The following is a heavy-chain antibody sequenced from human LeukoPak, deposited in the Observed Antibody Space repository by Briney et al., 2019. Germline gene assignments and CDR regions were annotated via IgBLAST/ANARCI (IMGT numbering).Heavy chain of an antibody. CDR1: RFTFSSYS. CDR2: ISSSGSYI. Sequence: GGSLRLSCAASRFTFSSYSMNWVRQAPGKGLEWVSSISSSGSYIYYVDLVKGRFTISRDNSKNPMYLQMNSLRAEDTAGDYCARDESQTTVVTLRYYYDYCMDVWGKGTTVTVSS. CDR3: ARDESQTTVVTLRYYYDYCMDV. J-gene: IGHJ6*03. D-gene: IGHD4-23*01. V-gene: IGHV3-21*01.